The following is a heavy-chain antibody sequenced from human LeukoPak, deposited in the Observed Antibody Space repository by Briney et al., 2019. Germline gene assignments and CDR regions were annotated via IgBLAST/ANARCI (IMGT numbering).Heavy chain of an antibody. CDR2: ISYDGSNK. J-gene: IGHJ4*02. CDR1: GFTFSSYG. D-gene: IGHD4-17*01. Sequence: GGSLRLSCAASGFTFSSYGMHWVRQAPGKGLEWVAVISYDGSNKYYADSVKGRFTISRDNSKNTLYLQMNSLRAEDTAVYYCARATAAYGDYGAYWGQGTLVTVSS. CDR3: ARATAAYGDYGAY. V-gene: IGHV3-30*19.